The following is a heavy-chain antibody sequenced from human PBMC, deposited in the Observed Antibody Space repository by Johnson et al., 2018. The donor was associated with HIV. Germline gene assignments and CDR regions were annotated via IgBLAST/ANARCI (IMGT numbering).Heavy chain of an antibody. D-gene: IGHD3-22*01. CDR2: IYSGDNT. V-gene: IGHV3-66*01. CDR3: ARGRDSSGFNDAFDI. CDR1: GFTVSSNY. J-gene: IGHJ3*02. Sequence: VQLVESGGALVQPGGSLRLSCAASGFTVSSNYMNWVRQAPGKGLEWVSVIYSGDNTFHADSVKGRFTISRDNSKNTLYLQMNSLRAGDTAVYYCARGRDSSGFNDAFDIWGQGTMVTVSS.